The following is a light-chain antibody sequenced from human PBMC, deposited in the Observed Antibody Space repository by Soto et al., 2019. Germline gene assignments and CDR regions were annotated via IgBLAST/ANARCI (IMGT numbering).Light chain of an antibody. CDR1: SSDVGSYRL. CDR3: SSYAGRSTFVV. Sequence: QSALTQPASVSASPGEPITISCTGTSSDVGSYRLVSWYQQHPGKAPKLIIYEDDERPSGVSNRFSGSKSGNTASLTISGPQAEDEADYYCSSYAGRSTFVVFGGGTKLTVL. V-gene: IGLV2-23*01. CDR2: EDD. J-gene: IGLJ2*01.